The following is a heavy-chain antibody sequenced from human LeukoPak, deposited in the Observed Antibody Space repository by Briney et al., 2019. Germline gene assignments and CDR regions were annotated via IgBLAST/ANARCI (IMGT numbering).Heavy chain of an antibody. CDR1: GGSISNYF. V-gene: IGHV4-4*07. CDR3: ARELSPSRAHDY. CDR2: ISTGGTT. J-gene: IGHJ4*02. Sequence: SKTLSLTCVVSGGSISNYFWSWIRRPAGKGLEWIGRISTGGTTNYNPSLTSRITMSVDTSKNHFSLNLTSVTAADTAVYYCARELSPSRAHDYWGQGTLVTVSS. D-gene: IGHD5-24*01.